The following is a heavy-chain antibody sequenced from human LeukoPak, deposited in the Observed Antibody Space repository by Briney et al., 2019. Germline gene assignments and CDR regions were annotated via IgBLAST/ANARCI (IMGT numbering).Heavy chain of an antibody. D-gene: IGHD6-13*01. Sequence: SETLSLTCTVPGGSISSYSWSWIRQPAGKGVEWIGRIYTSGSTNYNPSLQSRVTMSVDTSKIQCSRKLSSAAAADTAVYYCATSSWYDDAFDIWGQGTMVTVSS. CDR1: GGSISSYS. CDR2: IYTSGST. J-gene: IGHJ3*02. V-gene: IGHV4-4*07. CDR3: ATSSWYDDAFDI.